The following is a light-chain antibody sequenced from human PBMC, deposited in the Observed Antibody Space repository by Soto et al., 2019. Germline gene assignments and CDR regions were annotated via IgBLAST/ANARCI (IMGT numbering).Light chain of an antibody. CDR1: QSISEW. Sequence: DVQMTQSPSTLAASVGDRVTLTCRASQSISEWLAWYQQKPGKAPKLLIYKGSILESGVPSRFSGSGSGAEFTLTISCLQPDDFATYYCQQYRSHSELSFGGGTKVEI. J-gene: IGKJ4*01. V-gene: IGKV1-5*03. CDR2: KGS. CDR3: QQYRSHSELS.